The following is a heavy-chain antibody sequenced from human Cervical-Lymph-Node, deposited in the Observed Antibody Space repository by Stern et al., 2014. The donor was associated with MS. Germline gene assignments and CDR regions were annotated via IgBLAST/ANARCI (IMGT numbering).Heavy chain of an antibody. Sequence: VQLVQSGAEVKKPGASVTVSCKASGYTFTRYYMHWVRQAPGQGLEWMAIITPSGGDTRYEKRFQGRVTMTRDASTSTVYMDLSSLRSEDTAIYYCARDKGDDYDTSGYMGYWGQGTLVTVSS. J-gene: IGHJ4*02. CDR1: GYTFTRYY. D-gene: IGHD3-22*01. V-gene: IGHV1-46*03. CDR2: ITPSGGDT. CDR3: ARDKGDDYDTSGYMGY.